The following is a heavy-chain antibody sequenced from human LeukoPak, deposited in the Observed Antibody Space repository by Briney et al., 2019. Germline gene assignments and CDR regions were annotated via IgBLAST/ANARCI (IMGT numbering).Heavy chain of an antibody. V-gene: IGHV4-39*01. J-gene: IGHJ6*03. D-gene: IGHD3-10*01. Sequence: PSETLSLTCTVSGGSISSSSYYWGWIRQPPGKGLEWIGNIYYSGSTYYNPSLKSRVTISLDTSRNQFSLKLSSVTAADTAVYYCASVRRGFGESSKYYAYYYMGVWGKGTTVTISS. CDR3: ASVRRGFGESSKYYAYYYMGV. CDR1: GGSISSSSYY. CDR2: IYYSGST.